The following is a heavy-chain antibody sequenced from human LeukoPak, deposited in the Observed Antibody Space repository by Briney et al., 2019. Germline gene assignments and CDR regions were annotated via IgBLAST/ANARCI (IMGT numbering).Heavy chain of an antibody. Sequence: ASVKVSCKASGYTFTSYDINWVRQAPGQGLEWMGWISAYNGNTNYAQKLQGRVTMTTDTSTSTAYMELRRLRSDDTAVYYCARSCSSTSCYFDYWGQGTLVTVSS. CDR3: ARSCSSTSCYFDY. D-gene: IGHD2-2*01. CDR2: ISAYNGNT. J-gene: IGHJ4*02. V-gene: IGHV1-18*01. CDR1: GYTFTSYD.